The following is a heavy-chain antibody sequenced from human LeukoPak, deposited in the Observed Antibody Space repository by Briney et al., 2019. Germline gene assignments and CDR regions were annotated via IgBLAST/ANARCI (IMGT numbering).Heavy chain of an antibody. CDR2: IYYRGST. D-gene: IGHD5-12*01. CDR1: GGSISTYY. J-gene: IGHJ4*02. Sequence: SETLSLTCTVSGGSISTYYWSWIRQPPGKGLEWIGYIYYRGSTNYNPSLKSRVTISVDTSKNQFSLKLSSVTAADTAVYYCARVHSGYDFGNRKYYYFDYWGQGTLVTVSS. CDR3: ARVHSGYDFGNRKYYYFDY. V-gene: IGHV4-59*08.